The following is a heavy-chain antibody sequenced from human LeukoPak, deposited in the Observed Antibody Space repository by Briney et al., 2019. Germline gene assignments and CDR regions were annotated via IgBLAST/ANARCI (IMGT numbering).Heavy chain of an antibody. CDR1: GFTFSSYA. J-gene: IGHJ4*02. D-gene: IGHD5-12*01. Sequence: GGSLRLSCVASGFTFSSYAMSWVRQAPGKGLEWVSAISGSGGSTYYADSVKGRFTISRDNSKNTLYLQMNSLRAEDTAVYYCAKIATIGETRLGHFDYWGQGTLVTVSS. CDR3: AKIATIGETRLGHFDY. CDR2: ISGSGGST. V-gene: IGHV3-23*01.